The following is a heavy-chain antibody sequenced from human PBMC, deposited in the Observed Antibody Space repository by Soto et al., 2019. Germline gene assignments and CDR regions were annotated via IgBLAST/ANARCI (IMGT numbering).Heavy chain of an antibody. CDR1: GFTFSSYG. CDR3: ARDLDDAFDI. Sequence: GGSLRLSCAASGFTFSSYGMHWVRQAPGKGMEWVAVIWYDGSNKYYADSVKGRFTISRDNSKNTLYLQMNSLSAEDTAVYYCARDLDDAFDIWGQGTMVTVSS. CDR2: IWYDGSNK. J-gene: IGHJ3*02. D-gene: IGHD3-3*01. V-gene: IGHV3-33*01.